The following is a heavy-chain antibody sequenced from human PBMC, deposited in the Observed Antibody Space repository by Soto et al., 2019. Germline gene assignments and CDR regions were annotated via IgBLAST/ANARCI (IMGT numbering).Heavy chain of an antibody. CDR2: IYYSGST. CDR1: GGSISSSSYY. D-gene: IGHD6-6*01. J-gene: IGHJ4*02. V-gene: IGHV4-39*01. CDR3: ARHYESIAARHDY. Sequence: QLQLQESGPGLVKPSETLSLTCTVSGGSISSSSYYWGWIRQPPGKGLEWLGSIYYSGSTYYNPSLKSRVTISVDTSKNQFSLKLSSVTAADTAVYYCARHYESIAARHDYWGQGTLVTVSS.